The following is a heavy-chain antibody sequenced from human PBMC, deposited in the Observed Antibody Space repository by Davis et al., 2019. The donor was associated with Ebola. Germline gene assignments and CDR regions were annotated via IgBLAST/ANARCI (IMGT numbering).Heavy chain of an antibody. J-gene: IGHJ4*02. CDR3: ARRVNSYGYLVDY. CDR2: IYPGDSDT. V-gene: IGHV5-51*01. CDR1: GYSFTSYW. D-gene: IGHD5-18*01. Sequence: GESLKISCKGSGYSFTSYWIGWVRQMPGKGLEWMGIIYPGDSDTRYNPSFQGQFIISADKSISTAYLQWSSLKASDTAMYYCARRVNSYGYLVDYWGQGTLVTVSS.